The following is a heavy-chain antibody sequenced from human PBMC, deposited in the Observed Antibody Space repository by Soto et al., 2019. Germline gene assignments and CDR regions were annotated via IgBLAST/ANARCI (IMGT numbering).Heavy chain of an antibody. V-gene: IGHV3-23*01. CDR1: GFPFSSYA. CDR2: ISGSGGST. J-gene: IGHJ4*02. Sequence: PGGSLRLSCAASGFPFSSYAMSWVRQAPGKGLEWVSAISGSGGSTYYADSVKGRFTISRDNSKNTLYLQMNSLRAEDTAVYYCAKEPLISYGSGSYPDYFDYWGQGTLVTVSS. D-gene: IGHD3-10*01. CDR3: AKEPLISYGSGSYPDYFDY.